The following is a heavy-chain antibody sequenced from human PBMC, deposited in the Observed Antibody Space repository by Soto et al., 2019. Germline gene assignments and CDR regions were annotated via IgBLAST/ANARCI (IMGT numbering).Heavy chain of an antibody. D-gene: IGHD2-8*01. J-gene: IGHJ6*01. CDR3: ARGKDIVLRGPTRSYYGMDV. CDR1: GGSISSYY. CDR2: IYYSGST. V-gene: IGHV4-59*01. Sequence: SETLSLTCTFSGGSISSYYWSWIREPPGKGLEWIGYIYYSGSTNYNPSLKSRVTISVDTSKNQFSLKLSSVTAADTAVYYCARGKDIVLRGPTRSYYGMDVWGQGTTFTVSS.